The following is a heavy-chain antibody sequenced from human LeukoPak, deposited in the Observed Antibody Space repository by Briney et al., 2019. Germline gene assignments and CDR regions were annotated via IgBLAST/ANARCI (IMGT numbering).Heavy chain of an antibody. V-gene: IGHV3-7*01. CDR2: IKQDGSER. J-gene: IGHJ4*02. CDR3: ARDWGAYYHFFDY. CDR1: GFSMSDYW. Sequence: GGSLRLSCEASGFSMSDYWMSCVRQAPGKGLEWVGNIKQDGSERNYVDSVKGRFTISRYNAKKSLYLQIDSLRAEDTAVYYCARDWGAYYHFFDYWGQGTLVTVSS. D-gene: IGHD3-22*01.